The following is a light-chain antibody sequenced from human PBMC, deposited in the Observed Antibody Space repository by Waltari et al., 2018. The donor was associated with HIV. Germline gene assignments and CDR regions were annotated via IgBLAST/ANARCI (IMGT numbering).Light chain of an antibody. J-gene: IGLJ1*01. CDR1: NSDVGNYNY. Sequence: QSALTQPASVSASPGPSVNISCTGTNSDVGNYNYVPWYQHQQGSASKLIIYEVSNRPSGVANRFSGSKSGNTASLTVSGLHAEDEGDYYCSSYSSSTSPYVFGTGTKVTVV. V-gene: IGLV2-14*01. CDR2: EVS. CDR3: SSYSSSTSPYV.